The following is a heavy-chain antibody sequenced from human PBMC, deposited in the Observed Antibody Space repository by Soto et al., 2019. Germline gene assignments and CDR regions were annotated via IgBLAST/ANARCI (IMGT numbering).Heavy chain of an antibody. J-gene: IGHJ6*02. V-gene: IGHV4-31*03. CDR2: IYYSGST. Sequence: PSETLSLTCTVSGGSISSGGYYWSWIRQHPGKGLEWIGYIYYSGSTYYNPSPKSRVTISVDTSKNQFSLKLSSVTAADTAVYYCARDRLILTGSHYGMDVWGQGTTVTVSS. CDR3: ARDRLILTGSHYGMDV. CDR1: GGSISSGGYY. D-gene: IGHD3-9*01.